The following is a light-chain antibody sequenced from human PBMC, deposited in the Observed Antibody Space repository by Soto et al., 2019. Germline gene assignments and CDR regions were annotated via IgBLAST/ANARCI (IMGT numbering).Light chain of an antibody. Sequence: QSVLTQPASVSGSPGQSITIYCIGTSSDVGGYNYVSWYQQHPGKAPKLIIYEVTNRPSGVSNRFSGSKSGHTASLTISGLQAEDEADYYCNSYTGSNTYVFGTGTKVTVL. CDR1: SSDVGGYNY. CDR3: NSYTGSNTYV. CDR2: EVT. J-gene: IGLJ1*01. V-gene: IGLV2-14*01.